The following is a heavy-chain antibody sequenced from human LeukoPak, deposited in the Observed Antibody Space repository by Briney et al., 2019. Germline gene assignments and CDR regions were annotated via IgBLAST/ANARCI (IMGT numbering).Heavy chain of an antibody. Sequence: PGGSLRLSCVGSGFTFNGYAMSWVRQRPGKGPEWVSMISSSGDATDYAESVKDRFSISRDNAKKTLYLQINDPRGDDTAIYYCAKDPRAMGRYFFDDWGLGSLVIVSS. V-gene: IGHV3-23*01. CDR1: GFTFNGYA. D-gene: IGHD3-16*01. J-gene: IGHJ4*01. CDR2: ISSSGDAT. CDR3: AKDPRAMGRYFFDD.